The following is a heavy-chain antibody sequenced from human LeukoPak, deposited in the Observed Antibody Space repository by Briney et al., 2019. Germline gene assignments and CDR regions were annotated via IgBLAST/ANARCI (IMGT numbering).Heavy chain of an antibody. CDR2: ITWDSDTT. J-gene: IGHJ6*03. D-gene: IGHD6-13*01. Sequence: AGGSLRLSCAASGFTFDDYGMSLVRQAPGKGLEWVSGITWDSDTTGYADSVKGRFTISRDNAKNSLYLQMNSLRAEDTALYYCARAYTSSRHYYYYYMDVWGKGTTVTVSS. CDR3: ARAYTSSRHYYYYYMDV. CDR1: GFTFDDYG. V-gene: IGHV3-20*04.